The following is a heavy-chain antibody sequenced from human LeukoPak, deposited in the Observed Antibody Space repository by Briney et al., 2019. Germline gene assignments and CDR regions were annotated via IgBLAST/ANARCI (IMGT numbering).Heavy chain of an antibody. Sequence: SETLSLTCTVSGGSISSYYWSWIRQPPGKGLEWIGYIYYSGSTNYNPSLKSRVTISVDTSKNQFSLKLSSVTAADTAVYYCAIASYYYYYMDVWGKGTTVTISS. J-gene: IGHJ6*03. CDR3: AIASYYYYYMDV. CDR2: IYYSGST. CDR1: GGSISSYY. V-gene: IGHV4-59*12.